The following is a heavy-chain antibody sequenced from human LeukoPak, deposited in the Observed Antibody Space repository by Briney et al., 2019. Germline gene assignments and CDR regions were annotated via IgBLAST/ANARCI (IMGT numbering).Heavy chain of an antibody. J-gene: IGHJ4*02. CDR1: GYTFTGYY. V-gene: IGHV1-2*02. Sequence: ASVKVSCKASGYTFTGYYMHWVRQAPGQGLEWMGWINPNSGGTNYAQKYQGRVTMTRDTSISTAYMELSRLRSDDTAVYYFTLGATGGYFDYWGQGTLVTVYS. CDR2: INPNSGGT. CDR3: TLGATGGYFDY. D-gene: IGHD1-26*01.